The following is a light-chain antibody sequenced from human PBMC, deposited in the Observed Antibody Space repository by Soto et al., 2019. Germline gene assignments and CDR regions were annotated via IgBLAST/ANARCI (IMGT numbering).Light chain of an antibody. J-gene: IGKJ4*01. Sequence: IVLTQSPATPSLSPGERATLSCRASQSVSSYLAWYQQKPGQAPRLLIYDASNRATGIPARFSGSVSGTDGTLTISSLENEDGSVYYCQQFSSYTLTFCGGTKVDIK. CDR2: DAS. V-gene: IGKV3-11*01. CDR1: QSVSSY. CDR3: QQFSSYTLT.